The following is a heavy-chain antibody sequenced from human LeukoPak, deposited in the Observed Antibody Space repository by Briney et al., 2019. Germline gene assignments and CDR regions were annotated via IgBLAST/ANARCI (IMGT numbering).Heavy chain of an antibody. CDR2: ITAGSGSA. D-gene: IGHD4-17*01. CDR3: ARDPNGDYIGAFDM. J-gene: IGHJ3*02. V-gene: IGHV3-23*01. Sequence: PGGSLRLSCAASGFSFSDYLMDWVRQTPGKGLEWVSAITAGSGSALYADSVKGRFTISRDDSKHTLFLQMNSLRAEDTAVYYCARDPNGDYIGAFDMWGPGTMVTVSS. CDR1: GFSFSDYL.